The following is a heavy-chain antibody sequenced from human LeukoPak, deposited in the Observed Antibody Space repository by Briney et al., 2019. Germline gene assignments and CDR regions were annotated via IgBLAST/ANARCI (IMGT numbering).Heavy chain of an antibody. V-gene: IGHV1-2*02. Sequence: ASVKVSCKASGYTFTGYYMHWVRQAPGQGLEWMGWINPNSGGTNYAQKFQDRVTVTTDTSTSTAYMELRSLRSDDTAVYYCARDIYYDSSGYYPHWGQGTLVTVSS. CDR1: GYTFTGYY. CDR3: ARDIYYDSSGYYPH. CDR2: INPNSGGT. J-gene: IGHJ4*02. D-gene: IGHD3-22*01.